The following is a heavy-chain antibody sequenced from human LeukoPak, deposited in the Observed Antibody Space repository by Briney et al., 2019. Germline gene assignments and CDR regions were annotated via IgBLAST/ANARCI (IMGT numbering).Heavy chain of an antibody. J-gene: IGHJ6*03. CDR3: AREGIAVADTYYYYYMDV. CDR2: MYIGGRT. D-gene: IGHD6-19*01. Sequence: PSQTLSLTCTVTGTSIRSGSYYWDWIRQAAGKGLEWIGRMYIGGRTTYNPSLKSRVTISLETTENQFSLRLRSVTAADTAVYYCAREGIAVADTYYYYYMDVWGKGTWVTVSS. CDR1: GTSIRSGSYY. V-gene: IGHV4-61*02.